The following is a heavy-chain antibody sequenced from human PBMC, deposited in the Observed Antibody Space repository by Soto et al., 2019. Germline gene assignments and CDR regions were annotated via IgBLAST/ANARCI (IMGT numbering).Heavy chain of an antibody. CDR3: ARVARYYYDSSGFFGAFDI. V-gene: IGHV4-31*03. D-gene: IGHD3-22*01. J-gene: IGHJ3*02. Sequence: QVQLQESGPGLVKPSQTLSLTCTVSGGSISSGGYYWSWIRQHPGKGLEWIGYIYYSGSTYYNPSLKSRVTISVDTSKNQFSLKLSSVTAADTAVYYCARVARYYYDSSGFFGAFDIWGQGTMVTVSS. CDR2: IYYSGST. CDR1: GGSISSGGYY.